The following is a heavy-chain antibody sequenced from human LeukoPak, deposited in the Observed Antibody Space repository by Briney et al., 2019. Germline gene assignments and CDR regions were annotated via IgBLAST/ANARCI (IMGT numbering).Heavy chain of an antibody. CDR1: GYSFTTNW. D-gene: IGHD6-19*01. CDR2: LFPGDSDR. CDR3: VRLGGGAGAWYEGRGDFDY. Sequence: GSLKISCKGSGYSFTTNWIGGMRQMPGKGLEGVGILFPGDSDRRRSPSCQGQVTISADKSISTAYLQWNSLKVSDTGTYYCVRLGGGAGAWYEGRGDFDYWGQGTLVTVSS. J-gene: IGHJ4*02. V-gene: IGHV5-51*01.